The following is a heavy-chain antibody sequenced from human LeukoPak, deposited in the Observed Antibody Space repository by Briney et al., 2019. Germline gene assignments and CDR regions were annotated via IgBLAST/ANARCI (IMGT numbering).Heavy chain of an antibody. J-gene: IGHJ4*02. D-gene: IGHD3-22*01. CDR1: GGTFSSYA. CDR2: VIPIFGTA. CDR3: ASSGYYSKPLRWTGDY. V-gene: IGHV1-69*05. Sequence: GASVKVSCKASGGTFSSYAISWVRQAPGQGLEWMGGVIPIFGTANYAQKFQGRVTITTDESTSTAYMELSSLRSEDTAVYYCASSGYYSKPLRWTGDYWGQGTLVTVSS.